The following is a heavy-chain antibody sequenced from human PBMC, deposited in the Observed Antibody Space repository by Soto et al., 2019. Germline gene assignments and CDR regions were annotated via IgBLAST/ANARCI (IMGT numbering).Heavy chain of an antibody. CDR3: ATLAYGSGSYYNVVPFNY. V-gene: IGHV1-24*01. CDR1: GYTLTELS. Sequence: ASVKVSCKVSGYTLTELSMHWVRQAPGKGLEWMGGFDPEDGETIYAQKFQGRVTMTEDTSTDTAYMELSSLRSEDTAAYYCATLAYGSGSYYNVVPFNYWGQGTLVTVSS. D-gene: IGHD3-10*01. CDR2: FDPEDGET. J-gene: IGHJ4*02.